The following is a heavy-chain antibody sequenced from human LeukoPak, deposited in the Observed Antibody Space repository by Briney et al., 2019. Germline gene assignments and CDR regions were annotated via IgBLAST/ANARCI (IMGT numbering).Heavy chain of an antibody. Sequence: PGGSLRLSCAASGFTFDHYGMHWVRQAPGKGLEWVAFIRSDGSIKYYADSVKGRFTISRDNSKNTLYLQVNSLRAEDTAVYYCAKTTTNYSKYDYYYYYMDVWGKGTTVTVSS. J-gene: IGHJ6*03. CDR2: IRSDGSIK. CDR3: AKTTTNYSKYDYYYYYMDV. V-gene: IGHV3-30*02. CDR1: GFTFDHYG. D-gene: IGHD4-11*01.